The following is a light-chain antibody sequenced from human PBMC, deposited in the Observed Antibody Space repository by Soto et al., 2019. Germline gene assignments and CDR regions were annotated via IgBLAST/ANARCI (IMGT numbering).Light chain of an antibody. CDR2: RAS. CDR1: QSIRSD. J-gene: IGKJ4*01. CDR3: QQYNKWPLT. V-gene: IGKV3-15*01. Sequence: ESVLTHSPATLSVSPCERVTLSFRASQSIRSDLAWYQHKAGQAPRLLIYRASAGATGIPARFSGSGSGTEFTLTISSLQSEDSAVYHCQQYNKWPLTFGGGTKVDIK.